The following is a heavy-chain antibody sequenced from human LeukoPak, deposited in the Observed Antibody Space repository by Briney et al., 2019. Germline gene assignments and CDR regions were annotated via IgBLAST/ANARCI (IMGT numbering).Heavy chain of an antibody. Sequence: KPSETLSLTCTVSGGSISSSSYYWGWIRQPPGKGLEWIGSIYYSGSAYYNPSLKSRVTISVDTSKNQFSLKLSSVTAADTAVYYCARDGQWLAAPPYYYYLMDVWGKGTTVTVSS. J-gene: IGHJ6*03. CDR1: GGSISSSSYY. CDR2: IYYSGSA. CDR3: ARDGQWLAAPPYYYYLMDV. D-gene: IGHD6-19*01. V-gene: IGHV4-39*02.